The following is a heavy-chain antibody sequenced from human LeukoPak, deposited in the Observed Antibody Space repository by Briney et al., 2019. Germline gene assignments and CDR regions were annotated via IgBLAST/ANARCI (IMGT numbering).Heavy chain of an antibody. V-gene: IGHV3-21*01. D-gene: IGHD3-9*01. CDR1: GFTFTSYT. CDR3: ANSDTDTWFYFDH. Sequence: GGSLRLSCAASGFTFTSYTMNWVRQSPGKGLEWVSSITGSGNIINYADSVKGRFTISRDNSKNSLYLQLNSLTAEDTAFYCCANSDTDTWFYFDHWGQGTLVTVSS. J-gene: IGHJ4*02. CDR2: ITGSGNII.